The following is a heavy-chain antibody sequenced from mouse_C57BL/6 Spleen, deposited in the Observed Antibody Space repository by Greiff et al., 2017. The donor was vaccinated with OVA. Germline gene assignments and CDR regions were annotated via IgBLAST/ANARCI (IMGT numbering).Heavy chain of an antibody. J-gene: IGHJ4*01. CDR3: TTDYYGSSYPYAMDY. Sequence: EVKLQESGAELVRPGASVKLSCTASGFNIKDYYMHWVKQRPEQGLEWIGRIDPEDGDTEYAPKFQGKATMTADTSSNTAYLQLSSLTSEDTAVYYCTTDYYGSSYPYAMDYWGQGTSVTVSS. D-gene: IGHD1-1*01. CDR1: GFNIKDYY. V-gene: IGHV14-1*01. CDR2: IDPEDGDT.